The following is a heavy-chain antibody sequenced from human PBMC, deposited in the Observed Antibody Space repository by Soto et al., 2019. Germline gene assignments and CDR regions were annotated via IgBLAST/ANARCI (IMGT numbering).Heavy chain of an antibody. CDR1: GFTFSYYW. CDR2: IHSDGSST. Sequence: EVQLVESGGGLVQPGESLRLSCAASGFTFSYYWMHWVRQATGKGLVWVSRIHSDGSSTTYADSVKGRFSISRDNARNTVYLQMKSLRAEDTAVYYCARGDRGAFDLWGQGTVLTVSS. J-gene: IGHJ3*01. V-gene: IGHV3-74*01. CDR3: ARGDRGAFDL. D-gene: IGHD1-26*01.